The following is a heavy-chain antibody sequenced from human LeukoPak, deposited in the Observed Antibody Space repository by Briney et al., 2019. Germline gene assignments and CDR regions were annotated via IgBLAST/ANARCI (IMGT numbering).Heavy chain of an antibody. CDR1: GGSFSGYY. J-gene: IGHJ4*02. D-gene: IGHD6-13*01. CDR3: ARGIAAAAPFEY. Sequence: PSETLSLTCAVYGGSFSGYYWSWIRQPPGKGLEWIGEINHSGSTNYNPSLKSRVTISVDTSKNQFSLKLSSVTAADTAVYYGARGIAAAAPFEYWGQGTLVTVSS. CDR2: INHSGST. V-gene: IGHV4-34*01.